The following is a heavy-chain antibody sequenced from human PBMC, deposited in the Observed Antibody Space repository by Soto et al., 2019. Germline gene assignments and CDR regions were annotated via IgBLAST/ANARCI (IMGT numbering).Heavy chain of an antibody. V-gene: IGHV3-33*01. CDR1: GFTFSSYG. CDR3: ARDTYGDYYFDY. J-gene: IGHJ4*02. CDR2: IWYDGSNK. D-gene: IGHD4-17*01. Sequence: QVQLVESGGGVVQPGRSLRLPCAASGFTFSSYGMHWVRQAPGKGLEWVAVIWYDGSNKYYTDSVKGRFTISRDNSKNPLYLQMNSLRAEDTAVYYCARDTYGDYYFDYWGQGTLVTVSS.